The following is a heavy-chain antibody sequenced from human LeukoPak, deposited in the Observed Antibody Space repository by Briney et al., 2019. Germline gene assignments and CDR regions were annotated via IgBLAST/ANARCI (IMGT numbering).Heavy chain of an antibody. Sequence: ASVKVSCKASGYTFTSYGISWVRQAPGQGLEWMGWISAYNGNTNYAQKLQGRVTMTTDTSTSTAYMELRSLRSDDTAVYYCAREVYYDSSGYYGYWGQGTLVTVSS. CDR2: ISAYNGNT. CDR1: GYTFTSYG. D-gene: IGHD3-22*01. J-gene: IGHJ4*02. V-gene: IGHV1-18*01. CDR3: AREVYYDSSGYYGY.